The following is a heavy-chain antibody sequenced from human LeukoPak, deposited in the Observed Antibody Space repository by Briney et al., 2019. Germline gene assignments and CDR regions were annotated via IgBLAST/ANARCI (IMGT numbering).Heavy chain of an antibody. D-gene: IGHD3-9*01. CDR3: ARHRTLYDILTGFYYYYGMDV. J-gene: IGHJ6*02. CDR1: GYSFTSYW. Sequence: GESLKISCKGSGYSFTSYWIGWVRQMPGKGLEWMGIIYPGDSGTRYSPSFQGQVTISADKSISTAYLQWSSLKASDTAMYYCARHRTLYDILTGFYYYYGMDVWGQGTTVTVSS. CDR2: IYPGDSGT. V-gene: IGHV5-51*01.